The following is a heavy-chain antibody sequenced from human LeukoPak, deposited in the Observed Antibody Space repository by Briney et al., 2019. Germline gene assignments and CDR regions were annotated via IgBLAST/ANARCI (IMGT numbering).Heavy chain of an antibody. D-gene: IGHD3-22*01. CDR1: GFAFSGYG. J-gene: IGHJ4*02. Sequence: GVSLRLSCAASGFAFSGYGMSWVRQGPGKGLEWGSGISGSGGSTYYADSGKGRITISKYTSKDTLDLKIQSLKAKDTSLYCCAKHPTNPWDSSDFQKASHFDYWGQGTLVTVSS. CDR3: AKHPTNPWDSSDFQKASHFDY. V-gene: IGHV3-23*01. CDR2: ISGSGGST.